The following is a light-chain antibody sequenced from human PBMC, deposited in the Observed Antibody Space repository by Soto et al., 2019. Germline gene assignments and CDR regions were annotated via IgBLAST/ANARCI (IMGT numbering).Light chain of an antibody. CDR1: QGISSY. CDR3: QQYNSYLYT. V-gene: IGKV1-8*01. J-gene: IGKJ2*01. CDR2: AAS. Sequence: AIRMTQSPSSLSASTGDRVTITCRASQGISSYLAWYQQKPGKAPKLLIYAASTLQSGVPSRFSGSGSGTDFTLTINSLQPEDFATYFCQQYNSYLYTFGPGTKLEIK.